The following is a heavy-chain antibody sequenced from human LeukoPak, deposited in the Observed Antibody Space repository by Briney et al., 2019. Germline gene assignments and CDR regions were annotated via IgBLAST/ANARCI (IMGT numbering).Heavy chain of an antibody. J-gene: IGHJ4*02. CDR2: VSPSSGNT. D-gene: IGHD6-19*01. CDR1: GYSFTSHN. Sequence: GTSVKVSCKTSGYSFTSHNINWARQATGQGLEWMGWVSPSSGNTAYAQKFQGRVTMTRDTSISTAYMELSSLTSEDTAVYYCARGHPGYASGWPDYWGQGTLVTVSS. V-gene: IGHV1-8*01. CDR3: ARGHPGYASGWPDY.